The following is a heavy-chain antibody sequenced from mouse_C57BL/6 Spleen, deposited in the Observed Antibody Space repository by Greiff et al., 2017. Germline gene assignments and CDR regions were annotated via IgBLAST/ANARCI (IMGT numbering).Heavy chain of an antibody. CDR2: ISDGGSYT. CDR1: GFTFSSYA. Sequence: VQLKESGGGLVKPGGSLKLSCAASGFTFSSYAMSWVRQTPEKRLEWVATISDGGSYTYYPDNVKGRFTISRDNAKNNLYLQMSHLKSEDTAMYYCARPYYSNGAWFAYWGQGTLVTVSA. CDR3: ARPYYSNGAWFAY. D-gene: IGHD2-5*01. V-gene: IGHV5-4*01. J-gene: IGHJ3*01.